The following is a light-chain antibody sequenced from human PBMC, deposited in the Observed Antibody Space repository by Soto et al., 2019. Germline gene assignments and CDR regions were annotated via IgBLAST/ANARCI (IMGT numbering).Light chain of an antibody. Sequence: QSALTQPPSASATPGQRVTISCSGSHSNIETNYVYWYQQLPGTAPKLLIYTNNQRSSGVPDRFSASKSGTSASLAISGLRSEDEADYYCSAWDDSLRGPVFGGGTKVTVL. CDR3: SAWDDSLRGPV. V-gene: IGLV1-47*01. CDR2: TNN. J-gene: IGLJ2*01. CDR1: HSNIETNY.